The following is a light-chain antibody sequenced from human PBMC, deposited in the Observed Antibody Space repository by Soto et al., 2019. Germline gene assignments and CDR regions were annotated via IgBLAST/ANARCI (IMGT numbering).Light chain of an antibody. CDR3: QQYRAWPLS. V-gene: IGKV3D-15*01. CDR2: GAS. J-gene: IGKJ4*01. Sequence: EIVVTQSPATLSVSPGERATLSCRASQSIGNHLAWYQQKPGQAPRLLIYGASTRATTLPARFSGSGSWTDFTLTISSLQSGDFAVYYCQQYRAWPLSFGGGTKVEIK. CDR1: QSIGNH.